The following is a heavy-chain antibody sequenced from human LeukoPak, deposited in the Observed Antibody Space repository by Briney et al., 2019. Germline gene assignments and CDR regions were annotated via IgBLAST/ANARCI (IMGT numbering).Heavy chain of an antibody. V-gene: IGHV3-7*01. Sequence: GGSLRLSCTASGFTFHTYWRSWVRQAPGKGLEWVANIKEDGSEKYCVDSVKGRFTISRDNAKTSLYLQMKSLRAEDTAVYYCARDARPPYYYYYYMDVWGKGTTVTVSS. CDR3: ARDARPPYYYYYYMDV. CDR1: GFTFHTYW. CDR2: IKEDGSEK. J-gene: IGHJ6*03.